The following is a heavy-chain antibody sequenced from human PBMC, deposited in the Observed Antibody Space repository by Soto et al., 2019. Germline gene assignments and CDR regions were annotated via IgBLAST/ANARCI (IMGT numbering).Heavy chain of an antibody. J-gene: IGHJ6*02. CDR1: GFTFDTYG. D-gene: IGHD1-26*01. Sequence: PGGSLRLSCTASGFTFDTYGMHWVRQAPGKGLDWVAVIWYDGSNTYYADSVKGRFTISRDNSKNTLYLQMNSLRAEDTAVYYCARGGARFHYYYYYGLGVWGQGTTVTVSS. CDR2: IWYDGSNT. CDR3: ARGGARFHYYYYYGLGV. V-gene: IGHV3-33*01.